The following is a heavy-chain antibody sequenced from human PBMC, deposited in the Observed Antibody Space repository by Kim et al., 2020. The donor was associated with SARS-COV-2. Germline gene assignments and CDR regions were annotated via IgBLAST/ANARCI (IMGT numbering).Heavy chain of an antibody. Sequence: SGPTLVNPTQTLTLTCTFSGFSLSTSGMCVSWIRQPPGKALEWLARIDWDDDKYYSTSLKTRLTISKDTSKNQVVLTMTNMDPVDTATYYCARTFYDILTGYYTPLADWGQGTLVTVSS. CDR2: IDWDDDK. CDR1: GFSLSTSGMC. V-gene: IGHV2-70*11. D-gene: IGHD3-9*01. CDR3: ARTFYDILTGYYTPLAD. J-gene: IGHJ4*02.